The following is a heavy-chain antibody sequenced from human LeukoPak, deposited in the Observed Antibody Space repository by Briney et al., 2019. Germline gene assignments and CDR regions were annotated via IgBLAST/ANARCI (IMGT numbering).Heavy chain of an antibody. V-gene: IGHV3-23*01. CDR3: AKVLGLKDGYNYAYFDY. Sequence: HTGGSLRLSCAASGFTFRSYAMSWVRQAPGKGLEWVSAISGSGGSTYYADSVKGRFTISRDNSKNTLYMQMNSLRAEDTAVYYCAKVLGLKDGYNYAYFDYWGQGTLVTVSS. CDR2: ISGSGGST. CDR1: GFTFRSYA. D-gene: IGHD5-24*01. J-gene: IGHJ4*02.